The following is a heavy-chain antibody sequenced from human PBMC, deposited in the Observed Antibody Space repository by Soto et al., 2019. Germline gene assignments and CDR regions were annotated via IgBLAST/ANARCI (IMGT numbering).Heavy chain of an antibody. V-gene: IGHV3-30-3*01. CDR1: GFTFSSYA. J-gene: IGHJ4*02. CDR2: ISYDGSNK. Sequence: QVQLVESGGGVVQPGRSLRLSCAASGFTFSSYAMHWVRQAPGKGLEWVAVISYDGSNKYYADSVKGRFTISRDNSKNTLYLLMNSLRAEDTAVYYCASEGAYDSSGYYSNWGQGTLVTVSS. D-gene: IGHD3-22*01. CDR3: ASEGAYDSSGYYSN.